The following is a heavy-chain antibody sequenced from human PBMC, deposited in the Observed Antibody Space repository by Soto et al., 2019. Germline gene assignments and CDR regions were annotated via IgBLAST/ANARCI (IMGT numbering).Heavy chain of an antibody. D-gene: IGHD6-6*01. CDR2: VHDTGTT. V-gene: IGHV4-39*01. J-gene: IGHJ4*02. CDR1: GGSVSSGGNY. Sequence: QLQLQESGPGLVKPSETLSLTCAVSGGSVSSGGNYWGWIRQSPGKGLEWIGSVHDTGTTHYNPYLTSLVTISVDTSKIQFSLNVNSVTAADTAVYYCARGLSSPSAAGVWGQGTLVTVSS. CDR3: ARGLSSPSAAGV.